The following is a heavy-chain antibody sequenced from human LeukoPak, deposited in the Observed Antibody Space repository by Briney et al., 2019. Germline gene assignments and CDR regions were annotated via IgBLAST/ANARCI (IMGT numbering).Heavy chain of an antibody. V-gene: IGHV4-39*07. CDR2: IYYSGST. CDR1: GGSISSSSYY. J-gene: IGHJ4*02. CDR3: ARWVIAVAGDYFDY. D-gene: IGHD6-19*01. Sequence: SETLSPTCTVSGGSISSSSYYWGWIRQPPGKGLEWIGSIYYSGSTYYNPSLKSRVTISVDTSKNQFSLKLSSVTAADTAVYYCARWVIAVAGDYFDYWGQGTLVTVSS.